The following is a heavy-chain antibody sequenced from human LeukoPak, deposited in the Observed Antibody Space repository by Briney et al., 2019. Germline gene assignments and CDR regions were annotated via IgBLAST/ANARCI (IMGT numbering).Heavy chain of an antibody. J-gene: IGHJ6*02. Sequence: GGSLRLSCAASGFTFSSYNMNWVRQAPGKGLEWVSYISSSSRTIYYADSVKGRFTISRDNAKNSLYLQMNSLRAEDTAVYYCARDKGTGSGMDVWGQGTTVTVSS. CDR2: ISSSSRTI. D-gene: IGHD1-14*01. V-gene: IGHV3-48*01. CDR3: ARDKGTGSGMDV. CDR1: GFTFSSYN.